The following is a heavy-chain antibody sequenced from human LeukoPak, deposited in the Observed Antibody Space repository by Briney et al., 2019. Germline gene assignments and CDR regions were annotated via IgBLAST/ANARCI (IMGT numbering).Heavy chain of an antibody. Sequence: SETLSLTCRVSGASVSNYYWSWIRQSPGKGLEWIGFFHYSGSTYYNPSLNSRVTTSIDTSMNQLSLTLVSVTAADTAVYFCARHHDGGPKLRLDFWGLGALVTVSS. CDR3: ARHHDGGPKLRLDF. V-gene: IGHV4-59*08. J-gene: IGHJ4*02. CDR2: FHYSGST. CDR1: GASVSNYY. D-gene: IGHD2-15*01.